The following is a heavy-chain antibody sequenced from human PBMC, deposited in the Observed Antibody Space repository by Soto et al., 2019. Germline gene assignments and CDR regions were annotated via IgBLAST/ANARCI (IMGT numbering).Heavy chain of an antibody. CDR3: ARGISQYVAAAGPHY. Sequence: QVQLVQSGAEVKKPGSSVKVSCKASGGTFSSYAISWVRQAPGQGLEWMGGIIPIFGTANYAQKFQGRVTITGDESTNTAYMELSSLRSEVTAVYYCARGISQYVAAAGPHYWGQGTLVTVSS. J-gene: IGHJ4*02. V-gene: IGHV1-69*01. D-gene: IGHD6-13*01. CDR2: IIPIFGTA. CDR1: GGTFSSYA.